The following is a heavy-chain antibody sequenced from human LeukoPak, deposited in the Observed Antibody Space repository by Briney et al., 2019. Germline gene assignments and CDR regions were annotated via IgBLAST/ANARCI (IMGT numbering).Heavy chain of an antibody. Sequence: ASVKVSCKASGYTFTSYDINWVRQATGQGLEWMGWMNPNGGNTGYAQKFQGRVTMTRNTSISTAYMELSSLRSEGTAVYYCARDQSYGDHDYWGQGTLVTVSS. CDR3: ARDQSYGDHDY. V-gene: IGHV1-8*01. J-gene: IGHJ4*02. CDR2: MNPNGGNT. D-gene: IGHD4-17*01. CDR1: GYTFTSYD.